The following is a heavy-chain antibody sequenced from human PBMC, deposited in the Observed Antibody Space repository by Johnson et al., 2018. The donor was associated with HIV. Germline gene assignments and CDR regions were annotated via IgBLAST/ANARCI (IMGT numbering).Heavy chain of an antibody. J-gene: IGHJ3*02. CDR2: ISGSGGST. V-gene: IGHV3-23*04. CDR1: GFTFSDYY. Sequence: VQLVESGGGLVQPGRSLRLSCAASGFTFSDYYMSWVRQVPGKGLEWVSVISGSGGSTYYADSVKGRFTISRDNSKNTLYLQMNSLRAEDTAVYYYAKSERAAAVPDAFDIWGQGTMVTVSS. CDR3: AKSERAAAVPDAFDI. D-gene: IGHD6-13*01.